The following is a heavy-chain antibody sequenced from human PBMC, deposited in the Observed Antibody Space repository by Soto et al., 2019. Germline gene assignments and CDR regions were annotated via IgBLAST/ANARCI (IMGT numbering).Heavy chain of an antibody. Sequence: QMHLVESGGGLVKPGGSLRLSCEASGFTFSTHYMAWIRQAPGKGLEWVSYISTSGTSTFYADSVKGRFTISRDNAKDSLFLQMNSLRVDDTAVYFCARDGVLFRAGFDSWGQGTLVTVAS. CDR1: GFTFSTHY. CDR3: ARDGVLFRAGFDS. J-gene: IGHJ4*02. V-gene: IGHV3-11*01. D-gene: IGHD3-3*01. CDR2: ISTSGTST.